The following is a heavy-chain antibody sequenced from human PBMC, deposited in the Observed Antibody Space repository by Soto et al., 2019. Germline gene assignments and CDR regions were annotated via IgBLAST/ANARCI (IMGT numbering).Heavy chain of an antibody. CDR3: VKDKLNAIFVGAFHI. D-gene: IGHD2-21*01. CDR1: GFSFDDYA. J-gene: IGHJ3*02. Sequence: EVQLVEFGGGLILPGMSLRLSCAASGFSFDDYAMHWVRQAPGKGLEWVSGISWNSGNIGYADSVKGRFTISRDNAKDSLYLQMNSLRGEDTALYYCVKDKLNAIFVGAFHIWGQGTMVTVSS. V-gene: IGHV3-9*01. CDR2: ISWNSGNI.